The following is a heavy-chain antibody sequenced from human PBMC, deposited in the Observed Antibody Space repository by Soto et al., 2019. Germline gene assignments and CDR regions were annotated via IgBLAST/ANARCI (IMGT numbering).Heavy chain of an antibody. J-gene: IGHJ6*02. D-gene: IGHD3-22*01. V-gene: IGHV4-4*07. CDR1: GGSISSYY. CDR3: ARESYYYDSSGDPSIYYYGMDV. Sequence: SETLSLTCTVSGGSISSYYWSWIRQPAGKGLEWIGRIYTSGSTNYNPSLKSRVTMSVDTSKNQFSLKLSSVTAADTAVYYCARESYYYDSSGDPSIYYYGMDVWGQGTTVTVSS. CDR2: IYTSGST.